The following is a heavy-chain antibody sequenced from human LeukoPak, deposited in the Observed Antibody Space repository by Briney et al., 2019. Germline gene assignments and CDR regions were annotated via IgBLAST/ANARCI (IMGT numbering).Heavy chain of an antibody. J-gene: IGHJ4*02. D-gene: IGHD4-11*01. Sequence: GGSLRLSCAASGFTFSSYWMSWVRQAPGKGLEWVANIKPDGSEKYYVDSVKGRFTISKDNAKNSLHLQMNSLRAEDTAVYYCARDRGSNYGGAFDYWGQGTLVTVSS. V-gene: IGHV3-7*01. CDR2: IKPDGSEK. CDR1: GFTFSSYW. CDR3: ARDRGSNYGGAFDY.